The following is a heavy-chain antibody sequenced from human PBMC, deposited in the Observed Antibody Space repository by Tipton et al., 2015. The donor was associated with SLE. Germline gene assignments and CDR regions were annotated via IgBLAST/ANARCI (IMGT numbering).Heavy chain of an antibody. J-gene: IGHJ6*03. CDR1: GFTFSSYA. V-gene: IGHV3-23*03. CDR2: IYGGGSST. Sequence: GSLRLSCAASGFTFSSYAMSWVRQAPGKGLEWVSVIYGGGSSTYYADSVKGRFTISRDNSKNTLYLQMNSLRAEDTAVYYCAKRRDHYMDVWGKGTTVTVSS. CDR3: AKRRDHYMDV.